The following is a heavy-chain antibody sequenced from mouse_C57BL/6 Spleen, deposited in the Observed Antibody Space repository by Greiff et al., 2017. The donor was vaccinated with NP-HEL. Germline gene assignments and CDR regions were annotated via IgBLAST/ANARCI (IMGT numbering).Heavy chain of an antibody. D-gene: IGHD4-1*01. V-gene: IGHV7-3*01. CDR1: GFTFTDYY. J-gene: IGHJ2*01. CDR3: ARSQLTGYFDY. CDR2: IRHNANGYTT. Sequence: EVKVEESGGGLVQPGGSLSLSCAASGFTFTDYYMSWVRQPPGKALEWLGFIRHNANGYTTEYSASVKGRFTISRDTSQSILYLQMNAQGAEDSATDYCARSQLTGYFDYWGKGTTLTVSS.